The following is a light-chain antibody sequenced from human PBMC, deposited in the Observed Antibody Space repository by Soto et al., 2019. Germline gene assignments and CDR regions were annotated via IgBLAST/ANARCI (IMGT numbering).Light chain of an antibody. Sequence: DIQMTQSPSSLSASVGDRVTITCRASQSISTYLTWYQLKPGKPPRLLIYAASSLQSGVPSRFSGSGSGTDFTLTISGLQPEDSATYNCQQTYRAPYTFGQGTKLEIK. CDR3: QQTYRAPYT. CDR1: QSISTY. CDR2: AAS. V-gene: IGKV1-39*01. J-gene: IGKJ2*01.